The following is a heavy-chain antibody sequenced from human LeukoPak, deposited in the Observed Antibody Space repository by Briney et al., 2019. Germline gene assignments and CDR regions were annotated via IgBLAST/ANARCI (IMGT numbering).Heavy chain of an antibody. CDR1: GFTFSNYA. Sequence: GGSLRLSCAASGFTFSNYAMSWVRQAPGKGLEWVSAFSGSGGSTYYADSVKGRFTISRDNSKNTLYLQMNSLRAEDTAIYYCAKSGSTIWNYWGQGTLVTVSS. CDR3: AKSGSTIWNY. V-gene: IGHV3-23*01. CDR2: FSGSGGST. D-gene: IGHD2-2*01. J-gene: IGHJ4*02.